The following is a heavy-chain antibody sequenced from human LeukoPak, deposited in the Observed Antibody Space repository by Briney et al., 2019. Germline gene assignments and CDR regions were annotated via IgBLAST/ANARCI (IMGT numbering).Heavy chain of an antibody. Sequence: PSETLSLTCTVSGGSISSYYWSWIRQPPGKGLEWIGEINHSGSTNYNPSLKSRVTISVDTSKNQFSLKLSSVTAADTAVYYCARGLDRVLWFGELSYNWFDPWGQGTLVTVSS. CDR2: INHSGST. J-gene: IGHJ5*02. V-gene: IGHV4-34*01. CDR1: GGSISSYY. CDR3: ARGLDRVLWFGELSYNWFDP. D-gene: IGHD3-10*01.